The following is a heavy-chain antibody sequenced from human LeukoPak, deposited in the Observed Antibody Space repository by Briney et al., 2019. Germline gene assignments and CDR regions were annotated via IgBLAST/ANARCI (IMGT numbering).Heavy chain of an antibody. D-gene: IGHD4-17*01. CDR2: IYYSGST. J-gene: IGHJ4*02. CDR1: GGSFSGYY. CDR3: ARVTYDYGDYDAYYFDY. V-gene: IGHV4-59*01. Sequence: SETLSLTCAVYGGSFSGYYWSWIRQPPGKGLEWIGYIYYSGSTNYNPSLKSRVTISVDTSKNQFSLKLSSVTAADTAVYYCARVTYDYGDYDAYYFDYWGQGTLVTVSS.